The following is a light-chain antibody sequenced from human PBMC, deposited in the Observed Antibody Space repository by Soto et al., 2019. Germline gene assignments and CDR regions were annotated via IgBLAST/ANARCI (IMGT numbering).Light chain of an antibody. Sequence: QSVLTQPPSVSGAPGQRVTISCTGSNTNIGAGYDVYWYQQLPGTAPKLLIYATTDRPSGVPDRFSGSKSGTSASLAITGLQAEDEADYYCQAYDSNLNVCVFGTGTKVTVL. CDR2: ATT. CDR1: NTNIGAGYD. CDR3: QAYDSNLNVCV. V-gene: IGLV1-40*01. J-gene: IGLJ1*01.